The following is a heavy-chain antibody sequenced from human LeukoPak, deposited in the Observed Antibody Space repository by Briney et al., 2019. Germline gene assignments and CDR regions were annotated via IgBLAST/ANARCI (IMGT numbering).Heavy chain of an antibody. J-gene: IGHJ6*02. CDR2: MWYDGSNK. V-gene: IGHV3-33*01. CDR3: ARPHFDWTLGYYYYGMDV. D-gene: IGHD3-9*01. Sequence: PGRSLRLSCAASGFTFSSYGMHWVRQAPGKGLEWVAVMWYDGSNKYYADSVKGRFTISRDNSKNTLYLQMNSLRAEDTAVYYCARPHFDWTLGYYYYGMDVWGQGTTVTVSS. CDR1: GFTFSSYG.